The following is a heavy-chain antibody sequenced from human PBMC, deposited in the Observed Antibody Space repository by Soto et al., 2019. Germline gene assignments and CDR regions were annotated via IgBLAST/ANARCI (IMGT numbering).Heavy chain of an antibody. CDR3: ARLGGVYGDYFDY. V-gene: IGHV5-10-1*01. CDR2: IDPSDSYT. CDR1: GYSFTSYW. J-gene: IGHJ4*02. Sequence: PGESLKISCNGSGYSFTSYWTSWVRQMPGKGLEWMGRIDPSDSYTNYSPSFQGHVTISADKSISTAYLQWSSLKASDTAMYYCARLGGVYGDYFDYWGQGTLVTVSS. D-gene: IGHD4-17*01.